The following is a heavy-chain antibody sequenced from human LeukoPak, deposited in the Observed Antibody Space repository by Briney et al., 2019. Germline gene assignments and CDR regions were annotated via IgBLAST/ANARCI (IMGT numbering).Heavy chain of an antibody. CDR1: GFTFSDYY. D-gene: IGHD6-13*01. Sequence: PGGSLRLSCAASGFTFSDYYMSWIRQAPGKGLEGVSYISSSSSYTNYADSVKGRFTISRDNAKNSLYLQMNSLRAEDTAVYYCARLAEDSSSWYPGTIDYWGQGTLVTVSS. CDR2: ISSSSSYT. V-gene: IGHV3-11*03. J-gene: IGHJ4*02. CDR3: ARLAEDSSSWYPGTIDY.